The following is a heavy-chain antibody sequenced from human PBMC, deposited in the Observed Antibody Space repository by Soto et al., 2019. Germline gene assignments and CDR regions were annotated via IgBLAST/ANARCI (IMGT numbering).Heavy chain of an antibody. J-gene: IGHJ4*02. CDR1: GYTFTSYA. D-gene: IGHD6-13*01. Sequence: QVQLVQSGAEVRKPGASVKVSCKASGYTFTSYAISWVRQAPGQGLEWMGWISAYNGNTNYAQKLQGRVTMTTDTYTGPGYMEPRSLGAYDSAGYSCERNPAAGNCDYGGEGSLVPVSS. CDR3: ERNPAAGNCDY. V-gene: IGHV1-18*01. CDR2: ISAYNGNT.